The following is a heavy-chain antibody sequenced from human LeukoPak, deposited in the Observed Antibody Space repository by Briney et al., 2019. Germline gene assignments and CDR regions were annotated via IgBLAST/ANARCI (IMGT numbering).Heavy chain of an antibody. V-gene: IGHV3-48*01. CDR2: ISSSSSTI. CDR3: AKASRDTGYCSSTSCLNYFDY. J-gene: IGHJ4*02. Sequence: GGSLRLSCAASGFTFSSYSMNWVRQAPGKGLEWVSYISSSSSTIYYADSVKGRFTISRDNSKNTLYLQMNSLRAEDTAVYYCAKASRDTGYCSSTSCLNYFDYWGQGTLVTVSS. D-gene: IGHD2-2*01. CDR1: GFTFSSYS.